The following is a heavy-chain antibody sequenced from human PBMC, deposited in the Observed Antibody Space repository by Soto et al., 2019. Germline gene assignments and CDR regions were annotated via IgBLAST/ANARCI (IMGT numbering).Heavy chain of an antibody. Sequence: LSLTCAVYGGSFSGYYWSWIRQPPGKGLEWIGEINHSGSTNYNPSLKSRVTISVDTSKNQFSLKLSSVTAADTAVYYCARVMSSSCYLANWFDPWGQGTLVTVSS. CDR2: INHSGST. CDR1: GGSFSGYY. J-gene: IGHJ5*02. D-gene: IGHD6-13*01. V-gene: IGHV4-34*01. CDR3: ARVMSSSCYLANWFDP.